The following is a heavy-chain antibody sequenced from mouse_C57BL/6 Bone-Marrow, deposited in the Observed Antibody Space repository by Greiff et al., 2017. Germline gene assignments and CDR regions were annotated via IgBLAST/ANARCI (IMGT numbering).Heavy chain of an antibody. J-gene: IGHJ3*01. CDR1: GFNIKDDY. V-gene: IGHV14-4*01. Sequence: EVQLQQSGAELVRPGASVKLSCTASGFNIKDDYMHWVKQRPEQGLEWIGWIDPENGDTEYASKFQGKATITADTSSNTAYLQLSSLTSEDTAVYYCTTKFYYGSSPLAYWGQGTLVTVSA. CDR2: IDPENGDT. D-gene: IGHD1-1*01. CDR3: TTKFYYGSSPLAY.